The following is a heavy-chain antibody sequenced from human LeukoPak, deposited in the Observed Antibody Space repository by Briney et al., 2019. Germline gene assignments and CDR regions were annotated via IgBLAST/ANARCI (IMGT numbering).Heavy chain of an antibody. J-gene: IGHJ4*02. CDR1: GFTFSSYG. D-gene: IGHD3-10*01. V-gene: IGHV3-30*18. CDR3: AKDRYSSTFGESDY. CDR2: ISYDGSNK. Sequence: SGRSPRLSCAASGFTFSSYGMHWVRQAPGKGLEWVAVISYDGSNKYYADSVKGRFTISRDNSKNTLYLQMNSLRAEDTAVYYCAKDRYSSTFGESDYWGQGTLVTVSS.